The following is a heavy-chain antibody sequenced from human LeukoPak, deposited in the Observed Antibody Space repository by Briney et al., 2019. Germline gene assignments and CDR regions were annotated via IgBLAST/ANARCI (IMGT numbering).Heavy chain of an antibody. Sequence: GVSLRLSCAASGFTFSSYWRHWVGQAPGKGLVWFSRINSGGSSTSYADSVKGRFTISRDNAKNTLYLQMNSLRAEDTAVYYCARDLLKILAYCGGDCYSLGDAFDIWGQGTMVTVSS. CDR3: ARDLLKILAYCGGDCYSLGDAFDI. CDR2: INSGGSST. CDR1: GFTFSSYW. J-gene: IGHJ3*02. V-gene: IGHV3-74*01. D-gene: IGHD2-21*02.